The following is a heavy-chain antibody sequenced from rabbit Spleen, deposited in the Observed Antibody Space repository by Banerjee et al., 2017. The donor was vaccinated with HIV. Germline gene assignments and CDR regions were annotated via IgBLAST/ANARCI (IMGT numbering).Heavy chain of an antibody. CDR1: GFSFSSRYY. V-gene: IGHV1S45*01. D-gene: IGHD8-1*01. CDR2: IYSGSSGDT. Sequence: QEQLEESGGDLVKPRASLTLTCTASGFSFSSRYYMCWVRQAPGKGLEWIACIYSGSSGDTYYASWAKGRITISKTSSTTVTLQMTSLTVADTATYFCARDTGSSFSSYGMDLWGPGTLVTVS. CDR3: ARDTGSSFSSYGMDL. J-gene: IGHJ6*01.